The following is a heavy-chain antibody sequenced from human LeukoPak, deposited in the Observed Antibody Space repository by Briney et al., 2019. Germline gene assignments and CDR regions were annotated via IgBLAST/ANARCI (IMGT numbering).Heavy chain of an antibody. V-gene: IGHV4-34*01. CDR1: GGSFSGYY. CDR2: MSHTGAT. Sequence: SETLSLTCAVFGGSFSGYYWSWIRQSPEKGLEWIGEMSHTGATNYNPSLKSRVTVSVDTSKKQFSLNLRSVTAADTAVYYCARGLHYNILTGGMDVWGQGTRSSSP. CDR3: ARGLHYNILTGGMDV. J-gene: IGHJ6*02. D-gene: IGHD3-9*01.